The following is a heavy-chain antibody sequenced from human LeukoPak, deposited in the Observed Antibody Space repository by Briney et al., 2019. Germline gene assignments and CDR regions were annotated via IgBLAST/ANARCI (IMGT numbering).Heavy chain of an antibody. V-gene: IGHV3-11*04. CDR1: GFTFSDYY. J-gene: IGHJ6*03. CDR2: ISSSGSTI. CDR3: ARDGSAAGYSSRGDYSYMDV. Sequence: GGSLRLSCAASGFTFSDYYMSWIRQAPGKGLEWVSYISSSGSTIYYADSVKGRFTISRDNAKNSLYLQVNSLRAEDTAVYYCARDGSAAGYSSRGDYSYMDVWGKGTTVTISS. D-gene: IGHD6-13*01.